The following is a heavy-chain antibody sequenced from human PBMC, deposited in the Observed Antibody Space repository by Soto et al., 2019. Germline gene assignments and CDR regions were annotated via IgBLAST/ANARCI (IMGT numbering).Heavy chain of an antibody. CDR3: AKDRGGGFGAWGDV. Sequence: GGSLRLSCAASGFTFSSYAMSWVRQAPGKGLEWVSVISGSGGTTYHADSVKGRFTISRDNSKNTLYLQMNSLRAEDTAVYYCAKDRGGGFGAWGDVWGKGTTVTVSS. CDR1: GFTFSSYA. V-gene: IGHV3-23*01. CDR2: ISGSGGTT. D-gene: IGHD3-10*01. J-gene: IGHJ6*04.